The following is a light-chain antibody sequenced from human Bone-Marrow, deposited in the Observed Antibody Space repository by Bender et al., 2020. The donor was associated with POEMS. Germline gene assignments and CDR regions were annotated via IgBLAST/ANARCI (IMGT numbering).Light chain of an antibody. J-gene: IGLJ3*02. V-gene: IGLV2-23*01. CDR2: EAT. CDR3: CASGDSRSWV. Sequence: QSALTQPASVSGSPGQSVTISCTGTSSYPLVSWYQQHPHNAPKLLFSEATKRPSGVSDRVSGSKSGNTASLTISGLQADDEAEYFCCASGDSRSWVFGGGAKLTVL. CDR1: SSYPL.